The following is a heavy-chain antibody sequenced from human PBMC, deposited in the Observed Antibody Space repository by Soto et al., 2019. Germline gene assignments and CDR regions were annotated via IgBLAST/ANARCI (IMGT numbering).Heavy chain of an antibody. CDR3: ARDKPVDTAMVGPLDY. Sequence: PGGSLRLSCAASGFTFSSYGMHWVRQAPGKGLEWVAVIWYDGSNKYYADSVKGRFTISRDNSKNTLYLQMNSLRAEDTAVYYCARDKPVDTAMVGPLDYWGQGTLVTVSS. D-gene: IGHD5-18*01. CDR1: GFTFSSYG. J-gene: IGHJ4*02. V-gene: IGHV3-33*01. CDR2: IWYDGSNK.